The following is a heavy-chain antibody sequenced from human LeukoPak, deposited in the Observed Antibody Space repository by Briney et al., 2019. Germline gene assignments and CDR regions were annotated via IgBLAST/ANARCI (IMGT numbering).Heavy chain of an antibody. D-gene: IGHD2-8*01. V-gene: IGHV3-23*01. CDR2: ISASGSNT. J-gene: IGHJ4*02. CDR3: VKAAVPGVKCYFDH. Sequence: GGSLRLSCAASGFTFSSYDMSWVRQVPGKGLEWVSGISASGSNTYYSDSVKGRATISRDHSQNTLSLQMNTLRAEDTAVYYCVKAAVPGVKCYFDHWGQGTLVTVSS. CDR1: GFTFSSYD.